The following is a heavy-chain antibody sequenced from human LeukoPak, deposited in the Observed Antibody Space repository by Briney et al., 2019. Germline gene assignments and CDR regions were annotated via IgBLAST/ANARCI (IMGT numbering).Heavy chain of an antibody. V-gene: IGHV3-30-3*01. D-gene: IGHD5-12*01. CDR3: AREFTVANQPRFDF. CDR2: ISYDGSNK. J-gene: IGHJ4*02. Sequence: GRSRRLSWAASGFAFSVYAMHWVRQAPGKGLEWVALISYDGSNKYYADSVKGRFTISRDNSKNTLYLQMNSLRVDDTAVYYCAREFTVANQPRFDFWGQGTLVTVSS. CDR1: GFAFSVYA.